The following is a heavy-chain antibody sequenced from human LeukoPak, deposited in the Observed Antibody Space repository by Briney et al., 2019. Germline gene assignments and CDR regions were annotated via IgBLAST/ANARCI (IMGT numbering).Heavy chain of an antibody. Sequence: GASLKISCKGSGYSFTSYWIGWVRQMPGKGLEWMGIIYPGDSDTRYSPSFQGQVTISADKSISTAYLQWSSLKASDTAMYYCARGYCSGGSCSRYYYYYGMDVWGQGTTVTVSS. J-gene: IGHJ6*02. V-gene: IGHV5-51*01. CDR1: GYSFTSYW. CDR2: IYPGDSDT. D-gene: IGHD2-15*01. CDR3: ARGYCSGGSCSRYYYYYGMDV.